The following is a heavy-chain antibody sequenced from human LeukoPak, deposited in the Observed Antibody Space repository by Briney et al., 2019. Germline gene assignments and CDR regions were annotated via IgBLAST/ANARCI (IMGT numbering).Heavy chain of an antibody. D-gene: IGHD2-2*01. Sequence: PGGSLRLSCAASGFTFSSYSMNWVRQAPGKGLEWVSSISSSSSYIYYADSVKGRFTISRDNAKNSLYLQMNSLRAEDTAVYYCARENTVVVPAAIRNWFDPWGQGTLVTVSS. CDR3: ARENTVVVPAAIRNWFDP. J-gene: IGHJ5*02. CDR2: ISSSSSYI. CDR1: GFTFSSYS. V-gene: IGHV3-21*01.